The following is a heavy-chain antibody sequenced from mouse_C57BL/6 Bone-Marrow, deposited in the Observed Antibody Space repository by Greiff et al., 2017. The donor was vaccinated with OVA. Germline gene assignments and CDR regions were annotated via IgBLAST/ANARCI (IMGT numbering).Heavy chain of an antibody. CDR1: GFNITDDY. V-gene: IGHV14-4*01. Sequence: EVQLQQSGAELVRPGASVKLSCTASGFNITDDYMHWVKQRPEQGLEWIGWIDPENGDTEYASKFQGKATLTAATSSNTAYLQLSSLTSEDTAVYYGTAVFYDGPPMGYWGQGTSVTVSS. CDR3: TAVFYDGPPMGY. D-gene: IGHD2-3*01. CDR2: IDPENGDT. J-gene: IGHJ4*01.